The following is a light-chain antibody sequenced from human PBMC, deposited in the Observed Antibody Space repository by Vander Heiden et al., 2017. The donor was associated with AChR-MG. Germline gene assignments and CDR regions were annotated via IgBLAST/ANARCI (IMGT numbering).Light chain of an antibody. CDR2: DAS. CDR3: QQYENLPPIT. Sequence: DIQMTQSPSSLSASVGDRVTITCQASQDISNYLHWYQQKPGKAPKLLIYDASNLETGVPSRFSGSGSGTDFTFTISSLQPEDIAAYYCQQYENLPPITFGQRTRLEIK. V-gene: IGKV1-33*01. J-gene: IGKJ5*01. CDR1: QDISNY.